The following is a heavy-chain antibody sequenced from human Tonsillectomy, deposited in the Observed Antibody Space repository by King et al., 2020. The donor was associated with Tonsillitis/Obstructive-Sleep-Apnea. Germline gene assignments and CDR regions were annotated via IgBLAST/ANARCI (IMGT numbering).Heavy chain of an antibody. CDR2: INHSGST. CDR1: GGSFSGYY. J-gene: IGHJ3*02. D-gene: IGHD6-13*01. Sequence: VQLQQWGAGLLKPSETLSLNCAVYGGSFSGYYWSWIRQPQGKGLEWIGEINHSGSTNYNPSLKSRVTISVDTSKNQFSLKLSSVTAADTAVYYCARRTPYSSTSWDAFDIWGQGTMVTVSS. V-gene: IGHV4-34*01. CDR3: ARRTPYSSTSWDAFDI.